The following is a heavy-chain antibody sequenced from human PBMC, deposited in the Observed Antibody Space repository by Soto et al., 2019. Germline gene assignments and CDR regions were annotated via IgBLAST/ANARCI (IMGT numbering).Heavy chain of an antibody. CDR1: GFTFSSYG. CDR2: IKSKTDGGTT. J-gene: IGHJ4*02. Sequence: PGGSLRLSCAASGFTFSSYGMHWVRQAPGKGLEWVGRIKSKTDGGTTDYAAPVKGRFTISRDDSKNTLYLQMNSLKTEDTAVYYCTTARAYSSSWFDYWGQGTLVTVSS. CDR3: TTARAYSSSWFDY. D-gene: IGHD6-13*01. V-gene: IGHV3-15*01.